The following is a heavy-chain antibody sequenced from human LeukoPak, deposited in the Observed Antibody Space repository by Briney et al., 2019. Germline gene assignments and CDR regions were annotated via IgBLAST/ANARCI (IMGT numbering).Heavy chain of an antibody. D-gene: IGHD3-22*01. V-gene: IGHV1-24*01. CDR3: ATVPYYYDSSGYYSAAENFHH. CDR1: GYTLTELS. Sequence: ASVKVSCTVSGYTLTELSMHWVRPAPGKGLEWMGGFDPEDAETIYAQKFQGRVTMTEDTSTDTAYMELSSLRSEDTAVYYCATVPYYYDSSGYYSAAENFHHWGQGTRVTVSS. J-gene: IGHJ1*01. CDR2: FDPEDAET.